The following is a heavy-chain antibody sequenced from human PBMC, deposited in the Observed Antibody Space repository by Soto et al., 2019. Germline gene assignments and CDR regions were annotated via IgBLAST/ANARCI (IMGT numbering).Heavy chain of an antibody. CDR3: ARGRITIFGVARGPTTYSYYGMDV. CDR2: IIPIFGTA. V-gene: IGHV1-69*13. D-gene: IGHD3-3*01. J-gene: IGHJ6*02. CDR1: GGTFSSYA. Sequence: SVKVSCKASGGTFSSYAISWVRQAPGQGLEWMGGIIPIFGTANYAQKFQGRVTITADESTSTAYMELSSLRSEDTAVYYCARGRITIFGVARGPTTYSYYGMDVWGQGTTVTVSS.